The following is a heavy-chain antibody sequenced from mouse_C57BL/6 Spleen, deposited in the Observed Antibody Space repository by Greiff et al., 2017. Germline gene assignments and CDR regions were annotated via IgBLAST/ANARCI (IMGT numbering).Heavy chain of an antibody. D-gene: IGHD2-3*01. J-gene: IGHJ2*01. CDR1: GYTFTSYW. Sequence: QVQLQQSGAELVKPGASVKLSCKASGYTFTSYWMHWVKQRPGRGLEWIGRIDPNSGGTKYNEKFKSKATLTVDKPSSTAYMQLSSLTSEDSAVYYCARSEGFGDGYYSNNFDYWGQGTTLTVSS. CDR3: ARSEGFGDGYYSNNFDY. CDR2: IDPNSGGT. V-gene: IGHV1-72*01.